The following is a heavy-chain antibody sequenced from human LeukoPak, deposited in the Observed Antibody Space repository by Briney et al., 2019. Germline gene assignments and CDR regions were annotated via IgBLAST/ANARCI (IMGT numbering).Heavy chain of an antibody. D-gene: IGHD2-15*01. J-gene: IGHJ3*01. V-gene: IGHV1-46*01. CDR1: GYTFTLHY. CDR3: ARNRGTGWYFDL. Sequence: VASVKVSCKASGYTFTLHYFHWVRQAPGQGLEWMGIINPTGGTTIYAQRFQGRVTMTRDMSTSTVYMELSSLRSEDTAVYYCARNRGTGWYFDLWGQGTMVTVSS. CDR2: INPTGGTT.